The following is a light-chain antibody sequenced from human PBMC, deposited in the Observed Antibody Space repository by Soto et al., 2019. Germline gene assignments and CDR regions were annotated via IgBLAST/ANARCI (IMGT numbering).Light chain of an antibody. V-gene: IGKV3-20*01. J-gene: IGKJ5*01. CDR3: QLYGISPH. CDR1: QSVSSN. Sequence: EIVMTQSPATLSVSPGERATLSCRASQSVSSNLAWYQQKPGQAPSLLIYGASSRATGIPDRFSGSASGTDFTLTINRLEPEDFAVYYCQLYGISPHFGQGTRLEIK. CDR2: GAS.